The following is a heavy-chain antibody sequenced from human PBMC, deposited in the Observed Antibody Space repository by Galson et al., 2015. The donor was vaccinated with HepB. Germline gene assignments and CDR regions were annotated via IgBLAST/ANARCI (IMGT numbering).Heavy chain of an antibody. CDR1: GFTFSTCA. CDR2: FSGTGGGT. Sequence: SLGLAGAASGFTFSTCAMIWVRQAPGEGLEGVSGFSGTGGGTNYADAVKGRFTISRDNSKNTLYLQMNSLRAEDTAVYYCAKSRTSSWSHDALDVWGQGTMVTV. J-gene: IGHJ3*01. V-gene: IGHV3-23*01. CDR3: AKSRTSSWSHDALDV. D-gene: IGHD6-13*01.